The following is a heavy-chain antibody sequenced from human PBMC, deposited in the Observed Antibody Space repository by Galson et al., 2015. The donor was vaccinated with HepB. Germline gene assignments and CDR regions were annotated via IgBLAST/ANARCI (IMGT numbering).Heavy chain of an antibody. J-gene: IGHJ4*01. CDR3: AREGLRGYYDSTGYFPIDY. V-gene: IGHV1-18*01. CDR2: ISADNGNT. Sequence: SVKVSCKASGYFFTHFGINWVRQAPGQGLEWMGWISADNGNTKYAQKFQGRVTMTTDTSTSTAYVEVRSLRSDDTAVYYCAREGLRGYYDSTGYFPIDYLGHGIRVTGSS. CDR1: GYFFTHFG. D-gene: IGHD3-22*01.